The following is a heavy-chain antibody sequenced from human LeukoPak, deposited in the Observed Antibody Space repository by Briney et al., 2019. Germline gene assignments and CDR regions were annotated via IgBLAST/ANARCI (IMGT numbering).Heavy chain of an antibody. J-gene: IGHJ6*04. Sequence: GGSLRLSCAASGFALSSYSMNWVRQAPGKGLEWVSYISSSGSTIYYADSVKGRFTISRDNAKNSLYLQMNSLRAEDTAVYYCAELGITMIGGVWGKGTTVTISS. V-gene: IGHV3-48*04. CDR2: ISSSGSTI. D-gene: IGHD3-10*02. CDR3: AELGITMIGGV. CDR1: GFALSSYS.